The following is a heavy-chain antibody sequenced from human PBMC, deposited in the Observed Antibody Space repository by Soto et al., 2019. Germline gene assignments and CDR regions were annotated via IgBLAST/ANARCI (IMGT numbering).Heavy chain of an antibody. J-gene: IGHJ3*02. CDR3: ARAVYVTTVTNARFGAFDI. CDR1: GGSISSYY. V-gene: IGHV4-59*01. D-gene: IGHD4-17*01. Sequence: PSETLSLTCTVSGGSISSYYWSWIRQPPGKGLEWIGYIYYSGSTNYNPSLKSRVTISVDTSKNQFSLKLSSVTAADTAVYYCARAVYVTTVTNARFGAFDIWGQGTMVTVSS. CDR2: IYYSGST.